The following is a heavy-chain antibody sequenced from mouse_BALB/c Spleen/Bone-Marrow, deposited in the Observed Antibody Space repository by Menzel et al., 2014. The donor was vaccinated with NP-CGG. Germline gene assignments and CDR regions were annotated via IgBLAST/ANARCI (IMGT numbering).Heavy chain of an antibody. CDR1: GFTFSSYA. J-gene: IGHJ4*01. CDR3: AREGLRRRAAMDY. Sequence: EVKLVESGGGLVKPGGSLKLSCAASGFTFSSYAMSWVRQSPEKRLEWVAEISSGGSYTYYPDTVTGRFTISRDNAKNTPYLEMSSLRSEDTAMYYCAREGLRRRAAMDYWGQGTSVTVSS. D-gene: IGHD2-4*01. V-gene: IGHV5-9-4*01. CDR2: ISSGGSYT.